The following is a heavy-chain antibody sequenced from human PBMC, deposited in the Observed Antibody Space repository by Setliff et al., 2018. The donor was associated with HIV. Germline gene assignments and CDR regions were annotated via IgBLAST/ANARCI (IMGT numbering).Heavy chain of an antibody. CDR1: GGSFSGFY. CDR2: VTHSGTT. D-gene: IGHD6-19*01. J-gene: IGHJ4*02. Sequence: NPSETLYLTCAVYGGSFSGFYWTFIRQSPGKGLEWIGEVTHSGTTTYDPSLKSRITISVDTSKNQFSLKLTSVTAADMGVYYCARGRKKTLAVSGTRYFDFWGQGTLVTVSS. CDR3: ARGRKKTLAVSGTRYFDF. V-gene: IGHV4-34*01.